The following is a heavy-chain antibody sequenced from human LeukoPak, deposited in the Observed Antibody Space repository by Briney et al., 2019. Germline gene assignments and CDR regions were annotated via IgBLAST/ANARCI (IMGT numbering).Heavy chain of an antibody. D-gene: IGHD6-6*01. J-gene: IGHJ4*02. Sequence: ASVKVSCKASGYTFTNYAIHWVRQAPGQRLEWMGWINAGSGNTHYSQSFQDRVTITRDTSASIAYMELRSLRSEDTAVYYCARASVSSSFVYWESAYFDYWGQGTLVTVSS. CDR2: INAGSGNT. V-gene: IGHV1-3*01. CDR3: ARASVSSSFVYWESAYFDY. CDR1: GYTFTNYA.